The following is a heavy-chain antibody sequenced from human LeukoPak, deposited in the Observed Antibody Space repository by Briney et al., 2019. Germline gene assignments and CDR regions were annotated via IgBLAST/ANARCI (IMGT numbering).Heavy chain of an antibody. J-gene: IGHJ4*02. CDR2: TYYRSKWST. Sequence: SQTLSPTCASSGDTLSLISVAWNWIRQSPSRGLEWLGRTYYRSKWSTDYAVSVESRITVNPDTSKNQFSLQLNSVTPEDTAVYYCVSLENRAFNFSGQGTLITVSS. CDR1: GDTLSLISVA. D-gene: IGHD5-24*01. V-gene: IGHV6-1*01. CDR3: VSLENRAFNF.